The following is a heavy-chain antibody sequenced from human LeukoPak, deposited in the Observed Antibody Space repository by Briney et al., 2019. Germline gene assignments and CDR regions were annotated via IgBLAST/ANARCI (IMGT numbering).Heavy chain of an antibody. J-gene: IGHJ4*02. D-gene: IGHD3-10*01. V-gene: IGHV1-69*05. Sequence: SVKVSCKASGGTFSSYAISWVRRAPGQGLEWMGGIIPIFGTANYVQKFQGRVTITTDESTSTAYMELSSLRSEDTAVYFCAKRGVVIRAVTIVGFHKEAYYFDYWGQGALVTVSS. CDR3: AKRGVVIRAVTIVGFHKEAYYFDY. CDR2: IIPIFGTA. CDR1: GGTFSSYA.